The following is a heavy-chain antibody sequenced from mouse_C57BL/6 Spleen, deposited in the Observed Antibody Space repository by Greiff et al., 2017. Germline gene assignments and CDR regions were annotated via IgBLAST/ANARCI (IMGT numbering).Heavy chain of an antibody. CDR3: ARDPHYSNYVGYYFDY. Sequence: VQLQQSGPELVKPGASVKISCKASGYAFSSSWMNWVKQRPGKGLEWIGRIYPGDGDTNYNGKFKGKATLTADKSSSTAYMQLSSLTSEDSAVYFCARDPHYSNYVGYYFDYWGQGTTLTVSS. CDR1: GYAFSSSW. V-gene: IGHV1-82*01. CDR2: IYPGDGDT. J-gene: IGHJ2*01. D-gene: IGHD2-5*01.